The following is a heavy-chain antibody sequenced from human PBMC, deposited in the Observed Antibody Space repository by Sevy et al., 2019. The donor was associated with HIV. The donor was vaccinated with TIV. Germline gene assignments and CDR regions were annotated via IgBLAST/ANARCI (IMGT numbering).Heavy chain of an antibody. Sequence: GSLRLSCAASGFTFTSYTMSWVRQAPGKGLEWVSDISVSGGRTYYSDSVKGRFTISRDNSKNTLSLQMSSLRAEDTAVYYCAKRDYSDFDSPPIFDFWGQGTLVTVSS. J-gene: IGHJ4*02. D-gene: IGHD4-17*01. CDR1: GFTFTSYT. CDR3: AKRDYSDFDSPPIFDF. V-gene: IGHV3-23*01. CDR2: ISVSGGRT.